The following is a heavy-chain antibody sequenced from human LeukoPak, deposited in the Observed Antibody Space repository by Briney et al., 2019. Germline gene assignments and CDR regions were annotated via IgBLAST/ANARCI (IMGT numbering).Heavy chain of an antibody. CDR1: GFTFSSYS. Sequence: GGSLRLSCAASGFTFSSYSMNWVRQAPGKGLEWVSYISSSSTIYYADSVKGRFTISRDNSKNTLYLQMNSLRAEDTAVYYCARRKYSSAWYWFDPWGQGTLVTVSS. V-gene: IGHV3-48*01. CDR3: ARRKYSSAWYWFDP. J-gene: IGHJ5*02. D-gene: IGHD6-19*01. CDR2: ISSSSTI.